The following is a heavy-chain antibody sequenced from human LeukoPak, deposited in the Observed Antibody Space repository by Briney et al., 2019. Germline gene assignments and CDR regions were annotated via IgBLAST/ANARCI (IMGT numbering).Heavy chain of an antibody. V-gene: IGHV3-20*04. J-gene: IGHJ4*02. CDR3: ARDLASHWTFDY. Sequence: PGGSLRLSCAASGFTFGNYGMSWVRQAPGKGLEWVSGINWNGGSTGYADSVEGRFTIFRDNAKNSQYLQMNSLRVEDTALYYCARDLASHWTFDYWGQGTLVTVSS. CDR2: INWNGGST. D-gene: IGHD1-1*01. CDR1: GFTFGNYG.